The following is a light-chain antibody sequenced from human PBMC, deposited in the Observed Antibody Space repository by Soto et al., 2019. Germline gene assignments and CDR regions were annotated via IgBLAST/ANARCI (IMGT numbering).Light chain of an antibody. V-gene: IGLV2-11*01. CDR3: RSYAGNKTVV. CDR2: DVS. CDR1: SSDVGGYIY. Sequence: QSALTQPRSVSGSPGQSVTISCTGTSSDVGGYIYVSWYQQYPAKAPKVMIYDVSRRPSGVPDRFSGSKSGNTASLTISGLQAEDEAVYYCRSYAGNKTVVFGGGTKLTVL. J-gene: IGLJ3*02.